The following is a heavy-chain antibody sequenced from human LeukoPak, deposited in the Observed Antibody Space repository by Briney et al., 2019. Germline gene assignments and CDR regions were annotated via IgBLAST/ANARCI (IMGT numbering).Heavy chain of an antibody. D-gene: IGHD5-12*01. CDR3: ARDSGYSGYEQTYFDY. Sequence: PGGSLRLSCAASGFTFTTYWMSWVRQAPGKGLEWVANIKQDGTERYYVDSVKGRFTISRDNAKNSLYLQMNSLRAEDTAVYYCARDSGYSGYEQTYFDYWGQGTLVTVSS. CDR1: GFTFTTYW. CDR2: IKQDGTER. V-gene: IGHV3-7*01. J-gene: IGHJ4*02.